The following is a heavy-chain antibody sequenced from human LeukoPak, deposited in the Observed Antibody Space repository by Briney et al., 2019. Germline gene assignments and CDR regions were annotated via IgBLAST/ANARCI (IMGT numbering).Heavy chain of an antibody. D-gene: IGHD6-6*01. CDR2: ISDSGSDT. CDR1: GFTFSSYG. V-gene: IGHV3-23*01. CDR3: AKRVPYSSSSVYFDY. Sequence: GGSLRLSCAVSGFTFSSYGMSWVRQAPGKGLEWVSAISDSGSDTYYADSVKGRFTISKDDSKNTLYLRMNSLRADDTAVYYCAKRVPYSSSSVYFDYWGQGTLVTVSS. J-gene: IGHJ4*02.